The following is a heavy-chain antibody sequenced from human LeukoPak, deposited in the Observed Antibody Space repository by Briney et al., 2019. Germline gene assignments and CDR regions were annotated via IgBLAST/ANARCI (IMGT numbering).Heavy chain of an antibody. Sequence: ASVKVSCKASGYTFTGYYMHWVRQAPGQGLEWMGWINPNSGGTNYAQKFQGWVTMTRDTSSSTAYMELSRLRSDDTAVYYCARGRFKDIVAMTYYFDYWGKGTLVTVSS. V-gene: IGHV1-2*04. D-gene: IGHD5-12*01. J-gene: IGHJ4*02. CDR3: ARGRFKDIVAMTYYFDY. CDR1: GYTFTGYY. CDR2: INPNSGGT.